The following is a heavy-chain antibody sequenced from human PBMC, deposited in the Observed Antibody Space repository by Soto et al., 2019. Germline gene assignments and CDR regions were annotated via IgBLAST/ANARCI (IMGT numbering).Heavy chain of an antibody. J-gene: IGHJ4*02. CDR3: TIVRVADSALDN. D-gene: IGHD3-10*02. V-gene: IGHV3-30*02. CDR1: GFIFSNNG. Sequence: QTGGSLRLSCVGSGFIFSNNGMHWVRQTPGKGLEWVAFMSYDGSDTFYADSVKGRFTISRDNSKNTLFLHMSNLRAEDTAMYYCTIVRVADSALDNWGQGTLVPVSS. CDR2: MSYDGSDT.